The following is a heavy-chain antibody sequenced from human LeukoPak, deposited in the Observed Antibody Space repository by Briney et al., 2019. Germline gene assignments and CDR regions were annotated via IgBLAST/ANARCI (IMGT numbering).Heavy chain of an antibody. CDR1: GFTFSDYY. CDR2: ISSSGSTI. CDR3: ARGGYYGSGSYFRVDY. V-gene: IGHV3-11*04. J-gene: IGHJ4*02. D-gene: IGHD3-10*01. Sequence: GGSLRLSCAASGFTFSDYYMSWIRQAPGEGLEWISYISSSGSTIYYADSVKGRFTISRDNAKNSLYLQMNSLRAEDTAVYYCARGGYYGSGSYFRVDYWGQGTLVPVSS.